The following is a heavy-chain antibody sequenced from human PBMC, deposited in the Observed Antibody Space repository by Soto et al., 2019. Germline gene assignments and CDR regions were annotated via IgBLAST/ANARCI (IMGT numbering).Heavy chain of an antibody. CDR3: ARSSHQLRYGMDV. CDR2: ISYDGSNK. D-gene: IGHD2-2*01. J-gene: IGHJ6*02. CDR1: AFTFSTYA. V-gene: IGHV3-30-3*01. Sequence: HEQLVESGGGVVQPGRSLRLSCAASAFTFSTYAMHWVRQAPGEGLEWVAVISYDGSNKYFADSVKGRFTISRDNSKNALYLQMSSLRAEDTAVYYCARSSHQLRYGMDVWGQGTTVTVSS.